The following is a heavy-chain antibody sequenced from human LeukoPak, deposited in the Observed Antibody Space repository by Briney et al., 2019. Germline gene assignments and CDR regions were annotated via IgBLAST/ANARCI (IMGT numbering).Heavy chain of an antibody. D-gene: IGHD6-13*01. V-gene: IGHV3-7*04. J-gene: IGHJ4*02. CDR2: INHDGSET. CDR3: ARRGVYGPDY. CDR1: EFTFSSFG. Sequence: GGSLRLSCAASEFTFSSFGMTWVRQAPGKGLEWVANINHDGSETYYADSVKGRFTISRDNAQNSLYLEMNSLRAEDTAVYYCARRGVYGPDYWGQGTLVGVCS.